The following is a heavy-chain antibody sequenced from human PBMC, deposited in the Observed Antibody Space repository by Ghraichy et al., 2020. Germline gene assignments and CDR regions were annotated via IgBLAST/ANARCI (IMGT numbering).Heavy chain of an antibody. D-gene: IGHD6-19*01. CDR3: APIAVAGLG. CDR1: GFTFSSYG. CDR2: ISYDGSNK. J-gene: IGHJ4*02. V-gene: IGHV3-30*03. Sequence: GESLNISCAASGFTFSSYGMHWVRQAPGKGLEWVAVISYDGSNKYYADSVKGRFTISRDNSKNTLYLQMNSLRAEDTAVYYCAPIAVAGLGWGQGTLVTVSS.